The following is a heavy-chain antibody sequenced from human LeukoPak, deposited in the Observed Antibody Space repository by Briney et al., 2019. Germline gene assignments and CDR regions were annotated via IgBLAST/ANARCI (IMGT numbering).Heavy chain of an antibody. Sequence: RGSLRISCAAAGFTFSSYEMKRVCQAPGKGQEWVSYISSSGSTTYYADSVNGRFTISRDNAKSSLYLQMNSLRAEDTAVYYCAELGITMIGGVWGKGTTVTISS. CDR3: AELGITMIGGV. J-gene: IGHJ6*04. V-gene: IGHV3-48*03. CDR1: GFTFSSYE. D-gene: IGHD3-10*02. CDR2: ISSSGSTT.